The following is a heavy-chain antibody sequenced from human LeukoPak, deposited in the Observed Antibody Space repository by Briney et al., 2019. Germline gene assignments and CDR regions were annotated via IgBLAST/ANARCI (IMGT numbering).Heavy chain of an antibody. CDR1: GFTFDDYA. V-gene: IGHV3-9*01. J-gene: IGHJ4*02. Sequence: GGSLRLSCAASGFTFDDYAMHWVRQAPGKGLEWVSGISWNSGSIGYADSVKSRFTISRDNAKNSLYLQMNSLRAEDTALYYCARGVHVRVYDSNPHYGHYWGQGTLVTVSS. CDR3: ARGVHVRVYDSNPHYGHY. CDR2: ISWNSGSI. D-gene: IGHD3-22*01.